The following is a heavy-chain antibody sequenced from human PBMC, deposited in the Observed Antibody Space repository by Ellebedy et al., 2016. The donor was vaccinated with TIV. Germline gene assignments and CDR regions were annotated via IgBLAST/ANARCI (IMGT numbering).Heavy chain of an antibody. V-gene: IGHV3-49*04. J-gene: IGHJ6*02. CDR3: TREAANWNYPDYYYNGRDV. CDR1: GFTFADFA. D-gene: IGHD1-7*01. Sequence: GESLKISXTASGFTFADFAISWVRQAPGKGLEWVGFIGSKGYGGTTQYAASVKGRFTISRDDSKSIAYLQMNSLKTEDTALYYCTREAANWNYPDYYYNGRDVWGQGTTVTVSS. CDR2: IGSKGYGGTT.